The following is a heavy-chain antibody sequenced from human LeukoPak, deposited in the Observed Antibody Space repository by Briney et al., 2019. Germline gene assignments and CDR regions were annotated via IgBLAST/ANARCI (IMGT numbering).Heavy chain of an antibody. V-gene: IGHV4-34*01. J-gene: IGHJ4*02. CDR2: INHSGST. D-gene: IGHD2-15*01. Sequence: SGTLSLTCAVYGGSFSGYYWSWIRQPPGKGLEWIGEINHSGSTNYNPSLKSRVTISVDTSKNQFSLKLSSVTAADTAVYYCATFSRIAYYFDYWGQGTLVTVSS. CDR1: GGSFSGYY. CDR3: ATFSRIAYYFDY.